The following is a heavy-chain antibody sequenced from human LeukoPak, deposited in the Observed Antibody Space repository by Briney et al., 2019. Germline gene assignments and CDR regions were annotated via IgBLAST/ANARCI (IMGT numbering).Heavy chain of an antibody. CDR2: IIPIFGTA. J-gene: IGHJ5*02. CDR1: GGTFSSYA. CDR3: ARAYYDYVWGSYRFENWFDP. D-gene: IGHD3-16*02. Sequence: ASVKVSCKASGGTFSSYAISWVRQAPGQGLEWMGGIIPIFGTANYAQEFQGRVTITADESTSTAYMELSSLRSEDTAVYYCARAYYDYVWGSYRFENWFDPWGQGTLVTVSS. V-gene: IGHV1-69*13.